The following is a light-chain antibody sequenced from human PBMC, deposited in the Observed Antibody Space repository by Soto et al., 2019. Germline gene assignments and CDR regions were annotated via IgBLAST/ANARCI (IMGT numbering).Light chain of an antibody. J-gene: IGKJ1*01. Sequence: EVVMTQSPATLSVSPGQRATVSCRASQSVNSNLAWYQQKPGRPPRLLIYGASTRATGVPTRFSGSGSGTEYTLTITSLQSDDFAVYYCQQYDDWPPWTFGQGTRWIS. CDR1: QSVNSN. CDR3: QQYDDWPPWT. V-gene: IGKV3-15*01. CDR2: GAS.